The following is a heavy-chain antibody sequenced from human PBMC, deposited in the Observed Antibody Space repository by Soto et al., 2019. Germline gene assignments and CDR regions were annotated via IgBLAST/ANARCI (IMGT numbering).Heavy chain of an antibody. J-gene: IGHJ4*02. CDR1: GYTINSND. CDR3: ARVDPTARPYFGY. D-gene: IGHD2-2*03. CDR2: MNPNSGNT. Sequence: ASAKVSCGDSGYTINSNDIYWVQRATGQGLEWMGWMNPNSGNTGYAQKFQGRVTMTRNTSISTAYMELSSLRSEDTAVYYCARVDPTARPYFGYWGQGTLVTVSA. V-gene: IGHV1-8*01.